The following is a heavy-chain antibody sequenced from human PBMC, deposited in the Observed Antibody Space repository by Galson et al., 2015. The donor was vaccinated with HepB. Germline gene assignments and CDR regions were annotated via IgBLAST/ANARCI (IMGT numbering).Heavy chain of an antibody. D-gene: IGHD7-27*01. CDR3: ARNWAFLDY. CDR2: ISSTSSVK. V-gene: IGHV3-48*01. CDR1: GFMFSNDN. J-gene: IGHJ4*02. Sequence: SLRLSCAASGFMFSNDNMNRVRQTPGKGPEWLSYISSTSSVKYYADSVKGRFTISRDNGKNSLFLQMNSLTADDTAVYYCARNWAFLDYWGQGILVTVSS.